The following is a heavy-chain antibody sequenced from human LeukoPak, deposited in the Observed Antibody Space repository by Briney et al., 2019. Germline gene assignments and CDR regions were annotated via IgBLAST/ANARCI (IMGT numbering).Heavy chain of an antibody. CDR1: GGSISGYY. V-gene: IGHV4-4*07. Sequence: SETLSLTCTISGGSISGYYWSWLRQPAGKGLEWIGRIYISGRTTYNPSLESRVTMSVDTSKNRFPLNLRSVTAADTAVYYCGRGDFGDSDVFRPWGQGTLVSVSS. CDR3: GRGDFGDSDVFRP. D-gene: IGHD4-17*01. CDR2: IYISGRT. J-gene: IGHJ5*02.